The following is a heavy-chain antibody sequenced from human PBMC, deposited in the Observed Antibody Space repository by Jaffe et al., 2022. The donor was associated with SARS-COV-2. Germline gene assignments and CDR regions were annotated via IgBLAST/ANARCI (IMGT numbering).Heavy chain of an antibody. Sequence: QVQLVQSGAEVKKPGASVKVSCKASGYTFTGYYMHWVRQAPGQGLEWMGWINPNSGGTNYAQKFQGRVTMTRDTSISTAYMELSRLRSDDTAVYYCARTEYCGGDCYSGRYYYYGMDVWGQGTTVTVSS. V-gene: IGHV1-2*02. J-gene: IGHJ6*02. CDR3: ARTEYCGGDCYSGRYYYYGMDV. CDR1: GYTFTGYY. D-gene: IGHD2-21*02. CDR2: INPNSGGT.